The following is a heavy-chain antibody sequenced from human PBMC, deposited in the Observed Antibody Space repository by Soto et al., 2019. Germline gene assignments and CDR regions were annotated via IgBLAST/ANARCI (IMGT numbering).Heavy chain of an antibody. CDR3: ASSFLTPFDY. CDR2: INSDGSST. CDR1: GFTFSSYW. D-gene: IGHD7-27*01. Sequence: PGGSLRLSCAASGFTFSSYWMHWVRQAPGKGLVWVSRINSDGSSTFYADSVKGRFTISRDNAKNTLYLQMNSLRADDTAVYYCASSFLTPFDYWGQGTLVTVSS. J-gene: IGHJ4*02. V-gene: IGHV3-74*01.